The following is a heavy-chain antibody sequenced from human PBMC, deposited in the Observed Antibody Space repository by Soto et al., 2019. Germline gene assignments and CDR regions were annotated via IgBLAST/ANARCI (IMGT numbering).Heavy chain of an antibody. Sequence: EVQLLESGGGLVQPGGSLRLSCAASGFTFNNYAMGWVRQAPGKGLEWVSAITGSGGDTYYLDSVKGRFTISRDNSKNTLFLQVNSLRAEDTAIYYCAKLGSSAWSPHYYFDYWGQGTLATVSS. J-gene: IGHJ4*02. CDR2: ITGSGGDT. CDR1: GFTFNNYA. D-gene: IGHD3-10*01. V-gene: IGHV3-23*01. CDR3: AKLGSSAWSPHYYFDY.